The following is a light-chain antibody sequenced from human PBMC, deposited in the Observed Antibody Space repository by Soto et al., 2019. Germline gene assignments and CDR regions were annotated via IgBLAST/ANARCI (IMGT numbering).Light chain of an antibody. Sequence: IVMTQSPVTLSVSPGERVTLSCRASETVRTNLAWFQQKPGQTPRLLIFGASTRATGIPTRFTGSGSGTEFTLTISSLQPDDFATYYCQQYNTYSTFGQGTRLEIK. J-gene: IGKJ5*01. CDR1: ETVRTN. CDR2: GAS. CDR3: QQYNTYST. V-gene: IGKV3-15*01.